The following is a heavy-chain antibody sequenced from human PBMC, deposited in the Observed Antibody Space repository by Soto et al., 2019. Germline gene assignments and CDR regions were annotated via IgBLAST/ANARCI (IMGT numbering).Heavy chain of an antibody. Sequence: GASVKVSCKASGYPFNIYAIHWVRQAPGQSLEWMGWINPGNGDTKYSQIFQGRVTITWDTSARTAYMDLSSLISEDTADYYCARDSSSSRSFDYWGQGARVTVS. D-gene: IGHD6-6*01. CDR2: INPGNGDT. CDR1: GYPFNIYA. V-gene: IGHV1-3*01. CDR3: ARDSSSSRSFDY. J-gene: IGHJ4*02.